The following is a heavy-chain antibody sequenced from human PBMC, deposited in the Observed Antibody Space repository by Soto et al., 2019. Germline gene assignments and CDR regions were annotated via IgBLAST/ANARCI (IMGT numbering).Heavy chain of an antibody. CDR2: IYHNGRT. J-gene: IGHJ6*02. CDR3: ASLSITYDILTGRYYYYGMDV. Sequence: SETLSLTCAVSGYSISSGYYWGWVRQPPGQGPEWIGTIYHNGRTYYNPSLNSRVTMSVDTSKNQFSLRLSSVTAADTAVYYCASLSITYDILTGRYYYYGMDVWGQGTTVTVSS. CDR1: GYSISSGYY. D-gene: IGHD3-9*01. V-gene: IGHV4-38-2*01.